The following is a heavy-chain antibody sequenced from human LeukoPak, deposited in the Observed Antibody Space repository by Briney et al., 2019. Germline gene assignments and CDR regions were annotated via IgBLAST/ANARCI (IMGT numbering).Heavy chain of an antibody. D-gene: IGHD1-26*01. CDR2: INHSGST. Sequence: SETPSLTCAVHGGSFSGDYWTWIRQPPGKGLEWIGEINHSGSTNYNPSLMSRVTISVDTSKNQFSLKLRSATAADTAVYYCARFRGASNTFDIWGQGTMVTVSS. J-gene: IGHJ3*02. CDR1: GGSFSGDY. CDR3: ARFRGASNTFDI. V-gene: IGHV4-34*01.